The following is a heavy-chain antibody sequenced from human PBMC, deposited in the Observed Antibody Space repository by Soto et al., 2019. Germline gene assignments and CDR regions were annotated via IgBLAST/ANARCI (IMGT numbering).Heavy chain of an antibody. V-gene: IGHV1-18*01. CDR1: GYTFTSYG. CDR2: ISAYNGNT. CDR3: ARDSDYSSRTSSRYYYYYGMDV. D-gene: IGHD4-4*01. Sequence: QVQLVQSGAEVKKPGASVKVSCKASGYTFTSYGISWVRQAPGQGLEWLGLISAYNGNTNYAQTLQGRVTMTPDTSTSTGYMELRSLRADETAVYYCARDSDYSSRTSSRYYYYYGMDVWGQGTTVTVSS. J-gene: IGHJ6*02.